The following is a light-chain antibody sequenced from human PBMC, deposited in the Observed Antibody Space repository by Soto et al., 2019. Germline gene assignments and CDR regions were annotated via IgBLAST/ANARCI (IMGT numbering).Light chain of an antibody. CDR2: EGT. Sequence: QSLLTQPAAVSGSPGQSITISCSGTTSDVGGYNLVSWYQQHTATAPKLLIYEGTQRPSGVSSRFSGSKSGNTASLTISGLQAEDEADYYCCSYASSSSYVYGTGTKVTVL. V-gene: IGLV2-23*01. J-gene: IGLJ1*01. CDR3: CSYASSSSYV. CDR1: TSDVGGYNL.